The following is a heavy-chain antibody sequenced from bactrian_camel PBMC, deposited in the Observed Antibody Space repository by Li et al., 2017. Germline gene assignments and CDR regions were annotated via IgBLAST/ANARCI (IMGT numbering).Heavy chain of an antibody. D-gene: IGHD8*01. CDR3: VARSHGECYFWANNWSRATWYTY. CDR1: GYVVASGC. Sequence: GSLRLSCATSGYVVASGCMGYFRQTPGKEREVVAATGPSNTWYSDSVKGRFTLSKDNSKNIQYLQMNSLKSEDSGMYYCVARSHGECYFWANNWSRATWYTYWGQGTQVTVS. J-gene: IGHJ4*01. CDR2: TGPSNT. V-gene: IGHV3S54*01.